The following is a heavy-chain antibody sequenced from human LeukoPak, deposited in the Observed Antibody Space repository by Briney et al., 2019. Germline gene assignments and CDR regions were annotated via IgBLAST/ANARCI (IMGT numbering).Heavy chain of an antibody. V-gene: IGHV3-23*01. Sequence: GGSLRLSCAASGFTFSSYAMSWVRQAPGKGLEWVSAISGSGDPTDYADSVKGRFTISRDNSKNTLYLQMNGLRAEDTAVYYCARDGDYDFWSGYYTGLGYWGQGTLVTVSS. CDR3: ARDGDYDFWSGYYTGLGY. D-gene: IGHD3-3*01. CDR2: ISGSGDPT. CDR1: GFTFSSYA. J-gene: IGHJ4*02.